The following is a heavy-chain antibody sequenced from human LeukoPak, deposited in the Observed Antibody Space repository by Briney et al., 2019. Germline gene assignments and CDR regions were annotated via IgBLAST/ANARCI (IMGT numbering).Heavy chain of an antibody. CDR2: IYYNGNT. D-gene: IGHD4-4*01. J-gene: IGHJ4*02. V-gene: IGHV4-59*08. CDR1: GGSINNYY. CDR3: ARLVALYSNLYYFDY. Sequence: SETLSLTCSVSGGSINNYYWSWIRQPPGKGLEWIGYIYYNGNTNYNASLQSRVTISVDTSKNQFSLKLSSVTAADTAVYYCARLVALYSNLYYFDYWGQGTLVTVSS.